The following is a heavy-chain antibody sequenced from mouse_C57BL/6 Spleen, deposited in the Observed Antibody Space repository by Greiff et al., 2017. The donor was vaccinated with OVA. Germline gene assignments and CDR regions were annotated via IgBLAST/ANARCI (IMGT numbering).Heavy chain of an antibody. V-gene: IGHV1-82*01. CDR2: IYPGDGDT. CDR3: ARDYGSSYEGYYFDY. Sequence: VQLQQSGPELVKPGASVKISCKASGYAFSSSWMNWVKQRPGKGLEWIGRIYPGDGDTNYNGKFKGKATLTADKSSSTAYMQLSSLTSEDSAVYFCARDYGSSYEGYYFDYWGQGTTLTVSS. D-gene: IGHD1-1*01. CDR1: GYAFSSSW. J-gene: IGHJ2*01.